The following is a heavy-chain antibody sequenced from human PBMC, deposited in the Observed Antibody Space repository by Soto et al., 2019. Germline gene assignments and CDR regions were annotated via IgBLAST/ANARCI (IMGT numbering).Heavy chain of an antibody. CDR1: GGTFSSYA. V-gene: IGHV1-69*06. D-gene: IGHD6-13*01. CDR2: IIPIFGTA. Sequence: SVKVSCKASGGTFSSYAISWVRQAPGQGLEWMGGIIPIFGTANYAQKFQGRVTITADKSTSTAYMELSSLRSEDTAVYYCARVTGSPGYSSSRSAMGYYYYYGMDVWGQGTTVTVSS. J-gene: IGHJ6*02. CDR3: ARVTGSPGYSSSRSAMGYYYYYGMDV.